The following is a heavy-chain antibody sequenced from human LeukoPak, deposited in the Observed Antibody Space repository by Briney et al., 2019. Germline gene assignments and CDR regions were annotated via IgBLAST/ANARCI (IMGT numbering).Heavy chain of an antibody. Sequence: PGGSLRLSCVASGIPFSVSGMHWVRQDPGKGLEWVTFIQYDGFHKYYTKSVEGRFTISRDNSRNTVYLQMNSLRGGDTGIYYCVREGSSRQICAFDVWGQGTMVTVSS. J-gene: IGHJ3*01. CDR2: IQYDGFHK. CDR1: GIPFSVSG. D-gene: IGHD6-6*01. V-gene: IGHV3-30*02. CDR3: VREGSSRQICAFDV.